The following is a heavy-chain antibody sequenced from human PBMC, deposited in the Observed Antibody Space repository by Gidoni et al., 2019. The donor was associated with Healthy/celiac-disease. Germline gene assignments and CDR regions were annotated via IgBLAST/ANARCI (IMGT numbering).Heavy chain of an antibody. CDR2: IYYSGST. Sequence: QLQLHQSGPGLLKPSQTLPLARNVPARCTSSGGDYWSWIRQHPGKGLEWIGYIYYSGSTYYNPSLKSRVTISVDTSKNQFSLKLSSVTAADTAVYYCARFRYSSSWYGYYGMDVWGQGTTVTVSS. J-gene: IGHJ6*02. CDR1: ARCTSSGGDY. D-gene: IGHD6-13*01. V-gene: IGHV4-31*03. CDR3: ARFRYSSSWYGYYGMDV.